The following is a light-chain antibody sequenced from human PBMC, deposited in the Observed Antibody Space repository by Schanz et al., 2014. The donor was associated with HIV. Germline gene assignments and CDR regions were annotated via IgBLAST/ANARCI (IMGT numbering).Light chain of an antibody. J-gene: IGLJ1*01. CDR3: GSYTFDSTPYV. CDR1: INDIGTYNL. CDR2: DVS. V-gene: IGLV2-14*02. Sequence: QSALTQPASVSGSPGQSITISCIGTINDIGTYNLVSWYQQHPDKAPRLIIYDVSDRPSGVSSRFSGSKSGNTASLTISGLQAEDEADYYCGSYTFDSTPYVFGSGTKVTVL.